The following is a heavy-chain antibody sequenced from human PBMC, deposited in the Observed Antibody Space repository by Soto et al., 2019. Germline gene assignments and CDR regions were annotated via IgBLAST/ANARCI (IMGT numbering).Heavy chain of an antibody. CDR3: ARGYCSGGSCYSLRGMDV. D-gene: IGHD2-15*01. Sequence: QVPLVQSGAEVKKPGASVKVSCKASGYTFTGYYMHWVRQAPGQGLEWMGWINPNSGGTNYAQKFQGRVTMTRDTSISTAYMELSRLRSDDTAVYYCARGYCSGGSCYSLRGMDVWGQGTTVTVSS. V-gene: IGHV1-2*02. CDR1: GYTFTGYY. CDR2: INPNSGGT. J-gene: IGHJ6*02.